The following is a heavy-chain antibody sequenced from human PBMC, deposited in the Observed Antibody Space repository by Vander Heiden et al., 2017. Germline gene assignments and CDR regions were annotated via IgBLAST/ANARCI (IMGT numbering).Heavy chain of an antibody. Sequence: QAQLVQSGAEVKKPGASVKVSCKASGYTSTGYYMHSVRQAPGQGLEWMGRINPNSGGTNYAQKFQGRVTMTRDTSISTAYMELSRLRSEDTAVYYCAREGTYGYYYYYYGMDVWGQGTTVTVSS. V-gene: IGHV1-2*06. D-gene: IGHD4-17*01. J-gene: IGHJ6*02. CDR3: AREGTYGYYYYYYGMDV. CDR2: INPNSGGT. CDR1: GYTSTGYY.